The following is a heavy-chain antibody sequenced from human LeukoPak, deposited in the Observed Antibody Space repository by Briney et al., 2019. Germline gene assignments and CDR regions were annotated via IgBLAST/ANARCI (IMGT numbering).Heavy chain of an antibody. CDR2: INPSGVSS. CDR3: ARESEIQLSGIN. V-gene: IGHV1-46*01. Sequence: ASVKDSCKASVYTFTSYYIHWVRQAPGQGLEWMGIINPSGVSSSHTQKCQGRVTMTRDTSTSTVYMELSSLSSEDTAVYYCARESEIQLSGINWGQGTLVTVSS. D-gene: IGHD5-18*01. CDR1: VYTFTSYY. J-gene: IGHJ4*02.